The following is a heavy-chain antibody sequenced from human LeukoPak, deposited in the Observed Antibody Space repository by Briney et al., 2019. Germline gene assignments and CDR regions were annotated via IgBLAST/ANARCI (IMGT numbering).Heavy chain of an antibody. CDR3: ARAVVPTAVNNWLDP. V-gene: IGHV3-30-3*01. J-gene: IGHJ5*02. D-gene: IGHD2-15*01. Sequence: GGSLRLSCAASGFTFSGSAMHWVRQAPGEGLKWVSVISNDETKVFYADSVKGRFTISRDNSRNTLYLQMRSLRAEDTAVYYCARAVVPTAVNNWLDPWGQGTLVTVSS. CDR2: ISNDETKV. CDR1: GFTFSGSA.